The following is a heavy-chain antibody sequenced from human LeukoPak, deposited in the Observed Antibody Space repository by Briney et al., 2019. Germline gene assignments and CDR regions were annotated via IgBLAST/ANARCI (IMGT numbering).Heavy chain of an antibody. CDR1: GGSFSGYY. V-gene: IGHV4-34*01. CDR2: INHSGST. Sequence: SETLSLTCAVYGGSFSGYYWSWIRQPPGKGLEWIGEINHSGSTNYNPSLKSRVTISVDTSKNQFSLKLSSVTAADTAVYYCARQCSGCSIDYWGQGTLVTVSS. CDR3: ARQCSGCSIDY. D-gene: IGHD6-19*01. J-gene: IGHJ4*02.